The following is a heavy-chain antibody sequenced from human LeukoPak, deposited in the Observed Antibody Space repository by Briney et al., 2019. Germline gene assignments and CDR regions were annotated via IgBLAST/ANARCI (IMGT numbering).Heavy chain of an antibody. CDR2: IYYSGST. CDR3: ATLTTMVTPSYFDY. V-gene: IGHV4-59*08. J-gene: IGHJ4*02. CDR1: GGSISSYY. Sequence: SETLSLTCTVSGGSISSYYWSWIRQPPGKGLEWIGYIYYSGSTNYNPSLKSRVTISVDTSKNQFSLKLSSVTAADTAVYYCATLTTMVTPSYFDYWGQGTLVTVSS. D-gene: IGHD4-23*01.